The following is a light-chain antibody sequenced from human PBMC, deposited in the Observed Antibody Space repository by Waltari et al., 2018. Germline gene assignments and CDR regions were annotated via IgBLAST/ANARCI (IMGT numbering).Light chain of an antibody. Sequence: QSALTQPASVSGSPGQSITISCTGTSSEVGGYNYVSWYQQHPGKGPKLMIYDVSNRPSGVSSRFSGYNAGNTASLTISGLQVEDEADYYCSSYTSSSTQVFGTGTKVTVL. J-gene: IGLJ1*01. CDR3: SSYTSSSTQV. CDR2: DVS. CDR1: SSEVGGYNY. V-gene: IGLV2-14*03.